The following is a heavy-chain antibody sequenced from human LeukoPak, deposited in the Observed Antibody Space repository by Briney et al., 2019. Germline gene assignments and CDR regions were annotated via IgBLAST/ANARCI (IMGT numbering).Heavy chain of an antibody. CDR3: AGGDFDSYGFGFDY. V-gene: IGHV1-18*01. CDR1: GYTFTSYG. Sequence: ASEKVSCKASGYTFTSYGISWVRHAPGQGLGWMGWISAYNGNTNYAQKLQGRVTMTTDTSPSTAYLELRSLRSEDTAVYYCAGGDFDSYGFGFDYWGQGTLVTVSS. D-gene: IGHD5-18*01. J-gene: IGHJ4*02. CDR2: ISAYNGNT.